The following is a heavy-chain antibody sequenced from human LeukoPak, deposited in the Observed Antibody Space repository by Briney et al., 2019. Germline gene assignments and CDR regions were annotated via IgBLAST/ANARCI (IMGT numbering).Heavy chain of an antibody. CDR2: IDGDDGKT. D-gene: IGHD6-19*01. CDR1: GYIFTHYA. CDR3: ARGGPNPSGWLLDN. Sequence: GASVKVSCKASGYIFTHYALYWVRQAPGQRLQWMGCIDGDDGKTQYSPNFQGRITITRDTSANTAYIEVSSLRSEDTAVYYCARGGPNPSGWLLDNWGHGTLVTVSS. V-gene: IGHV1-3*01. J-gene: IGHJ4*01.